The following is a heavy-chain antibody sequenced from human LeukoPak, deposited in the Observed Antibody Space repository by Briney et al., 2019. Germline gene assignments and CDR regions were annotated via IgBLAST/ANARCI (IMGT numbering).Heavy chain of an antibody. V-gene: IGHV3-30*18. D-gene: IGHD6-19*01. CDR3: AKVSGYSSGWYSYFDY. Sequence: GGSLRLSCAASGFTFSTYAMGWVRQAPGKGLEWVAVISYDGSNKYYADSVKGRFTISRDNSKNTLYLKMNSLRAEDTAVYYCAKVSGYSSGWYSYFDYWGQGTLVTVSS. CDR2: ISYDGSNK. J-gene: IGHJ4*02. CDR1: GFTFSTYA.